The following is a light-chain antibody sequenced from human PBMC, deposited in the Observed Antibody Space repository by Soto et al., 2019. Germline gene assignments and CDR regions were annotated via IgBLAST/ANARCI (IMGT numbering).Light chain of an antibody. CDR2: GAS. CDR1: QSVSNW. J-gene: IGKJ2*02. Sequence: DIQMTQSPSTLSASVGDRVTITCRASQSVSNWLAWYQQKPGKAPRLLIHGASTLGGGVPSRFSGSGSGTEFTLTISSLQPDDFATYYCQHYNTYSCAFGQGTK. V-gene: IGKV1-5*01. CDR3: QHYNTYSCA.